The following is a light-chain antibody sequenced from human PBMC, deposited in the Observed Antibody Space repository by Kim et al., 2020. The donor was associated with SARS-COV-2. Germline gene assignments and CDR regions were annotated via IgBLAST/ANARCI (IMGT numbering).Light chain of an antibody. Sequence: VAPGQTARITCGGDSIGSKSVHWYQQRPGQAPVLVIYSDPDRPSGISERFSGSNSGNTTTLTISRVEVGDEADYYCQVRHSTIDRVFGGGTKVTVL. J-gene: IGLJ3*02. V-gene: IGLV3-21*01. CDR1: SIGSKS. CDR3: QVRHSTIDRV. CDR2: SDP.